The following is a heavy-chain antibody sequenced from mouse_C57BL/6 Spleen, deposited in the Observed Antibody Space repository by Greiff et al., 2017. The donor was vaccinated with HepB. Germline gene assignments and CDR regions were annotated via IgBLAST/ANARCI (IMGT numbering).Heavy chain of an antibody. CDR1: GYSFTDYN. J-gene: IGHJ2*01. Sequence: EVQLQQSGPELVKPGASVKISCKASGYSFTDYNMNWVKQSNGKSLEWIGVINPNYGTTSYNQKFKGKATLTVDQSSSTAYMQLNSLTSEDSANYYCAREEGVGSRSSGPYYFDYWGQGNTLTVSS. D-gene: IGHD3-2*02. CDR3: AREEGVGSRSSGPYYFDY. V-gene: IGHV1-39*01. CDR2: INPNYGTT.